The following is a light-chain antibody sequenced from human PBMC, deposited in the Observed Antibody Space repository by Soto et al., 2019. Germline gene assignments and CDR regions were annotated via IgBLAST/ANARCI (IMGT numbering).Light chain of an antibody. CDR3: QQYTNWPPFT. V-gene: IGKV1-33*01. J-gene: IGKJ4*01. Sequence: EIQRTRSPSSVSASVGDTVSVTGEASQDINKNLIWYQQKPGKAPKLLIYDASDLETGVPSRFSGSGSGTGFTFTISSLQSEDFAVYYCQQYTNWPPFTFGGGTKVDIK. CDR1: QDINKN. CDR2: DAS.